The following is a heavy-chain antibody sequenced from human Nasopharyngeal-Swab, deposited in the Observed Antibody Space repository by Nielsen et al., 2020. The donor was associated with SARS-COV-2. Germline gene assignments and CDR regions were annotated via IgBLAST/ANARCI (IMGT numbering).Heavy chain of an antibody. CDR1: GASVSSNIAA. J-gene: IGHJ4*02. CDR2: TYYRSKWYN. D-gene: IGHD6-13*01. Sequence: SETLSLTCAISGASVSSNIAACNWIRQSPSRGLEWLGRTYYRSKWYNDYAVSVKSRITINPDTSKNQFSLQLNSVTPEDTAVYYCARDEGKAAGDFDYWGQGTLVTVSS. V-gene: IGHV6-1*01. CDR3: ARDEGKAAGDFDY.